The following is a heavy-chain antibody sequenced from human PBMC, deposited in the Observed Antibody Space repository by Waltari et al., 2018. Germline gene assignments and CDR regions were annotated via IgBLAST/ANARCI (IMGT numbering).Heavy chain of an antibody. Sequence: EVQLVQSAAEVKKPGESLKISCTGSGYSCSRSWIGWVRQMPGKGLEWVAIIYPGDSDTRYSPSFQGQVTISADKSINTAYLQWSSLKASDTAMYYCARRTDSSSCDYWGRGTLVTVSS. J-gene: IGHJ4*02. D-gene: IGHD6-13*01. V-gene: IGHV5-51*01. CDR3: ARRTDSSSCDY. CDR2: IYPGDSDT. CDR1: GYSCSRSW.